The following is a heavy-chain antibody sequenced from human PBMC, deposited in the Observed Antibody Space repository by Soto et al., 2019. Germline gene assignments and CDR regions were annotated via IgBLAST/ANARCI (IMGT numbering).Heavy chain of an antibody. CDR3: SRRAPEGFDP. CDR1: GGSISSYY. CDR2: VSYSGST. Sequence: SETLSLTCTVSGGSISSYYWSWIRQPPGKGLEWIASVSYSGSTYYNPSLKSRVTISVDTSKKQFSLNLTSVTAADTAFYYCSRRAPEGFDPWGQGTQVTVSS. J-gene: IGHJ5*02. V-gene: IGHV4-59*08.